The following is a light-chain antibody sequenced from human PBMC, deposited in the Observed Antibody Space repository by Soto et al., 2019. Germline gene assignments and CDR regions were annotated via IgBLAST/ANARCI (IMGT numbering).Light chain of an antibody. J-gene: IGLJ7*01. CDR1: ISDIGSYDR. CDR3: SPYAGSDLYAV. Sequence: QSALIQPASVSGSPGQSITISCTGTISDIGSYDRGSWYQRHPGRAPKLMIYEDFRRPSEISTRFSGSKSGVTASLTISGLQAEDEAEYYRSPYAGSDLYAVFGGGTQLTVL. CDR2: EDF. V-gene: IGLV2-23*01.